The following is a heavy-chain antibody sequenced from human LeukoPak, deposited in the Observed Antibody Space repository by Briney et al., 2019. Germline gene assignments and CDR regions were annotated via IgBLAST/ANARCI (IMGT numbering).Heavy chain of an antibody. CDR1: GFTFSNAW. CDR3: TSTYYDSAYRFQRH. CDR2: IKSKTDSGTT. V-gene: IGHV3-15*01. Sequence: GGSLRLSCAASGFTFSNAWMSWVRQAPGKGLEGVGRIKSKTDSGTTDYAAPVKGRFTIPRDDSKNTRYLQMNSLKTEDTAVYYRTSTYYDSAYRFQRHWGQGTLVTVSS. D-gene: IGHD3-22*01. J-gene: IGHJ1*01.